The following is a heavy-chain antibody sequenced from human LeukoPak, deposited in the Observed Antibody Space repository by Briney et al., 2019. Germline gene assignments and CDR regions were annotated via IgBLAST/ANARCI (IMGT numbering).Heavy chain of an antibody. J-gene: IGHJ6*03. CDR1: GYTFTSYD. Sequence: ASVKVSCKASGYTFTSYDINWVRQATGQGLEWMGWMNPNSGNTGYAQKFQGRVTMTRNTSISTAYMELSSLRSGDTAVYYCARAQYSSSWYWAHCYYYYYMDVWGKGTTVTVSS. CDR2: MNPNSGNT. V-gene: IGHV1-8*01. CDR3: ARAQYSSSWYWAHCYYYYYMDV. D-gene: IGHD6-13*01.